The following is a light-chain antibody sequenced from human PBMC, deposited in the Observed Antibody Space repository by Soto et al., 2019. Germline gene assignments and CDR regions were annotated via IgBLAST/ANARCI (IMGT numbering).Light chain of an antibody. CDR2: LEGSGSY. CDR3: QTWDSNTHRV. Sequence: QPVLTQSSSASASLGSSVKLTCTLSSGHSSYIIAWHQQQPGKAPRYLMKLEGSGSYNKGSGVPDRFSGSSSGADRYLTISNLQFEDEADYYCQTWDSNTHRVFGGGTKPTVL. V-gene: IGLV4-60*02. J-gene: IGLJ3*02. CDR1: SGHSSYI.